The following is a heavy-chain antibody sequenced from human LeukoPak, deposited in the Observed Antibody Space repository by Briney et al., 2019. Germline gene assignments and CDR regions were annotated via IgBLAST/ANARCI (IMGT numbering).Heavy chain of an antibody. CDR1: GYTFTSYA. J-gene: IGHJ4*02. V-gene: IGHV1-3*01. CDR3: ARVMWLSRLGELSYDY. CDR2: INAGNGNT. D-gene: IGHD3-16*02. Sequence: ASVKVSCKASGYTFTSYAMHWVRQAPGQRLEWMGWINAGNGNTKYSQKFQGRVTITRDTSASTAYMELSSLRSEDTAVYYCARVMWLSRLGELSYDYWGQGTLVTVSS.